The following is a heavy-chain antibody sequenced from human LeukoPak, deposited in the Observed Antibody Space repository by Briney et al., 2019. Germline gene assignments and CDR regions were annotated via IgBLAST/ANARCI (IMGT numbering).Heavy chain of an antibody. D-gene: IGHD4-11*01. V-gene: IGHV4-61*02. CDR2: IYTSGST. Sequence: SETLSLTCTVSGGSISSGSYYWSWIRQPAGKGLEWIGRIYTSGSTNYNPSLKSRVTISVDTSKNQFSLKLSSVTAADTAVYYCARNDYSNYHREYYFDYWGQGTLVTVSS. J-gene: IGHJ4*02. CDR3: ARNDYSNYHREYYFDY. CDR1: GGSISSGSYY.